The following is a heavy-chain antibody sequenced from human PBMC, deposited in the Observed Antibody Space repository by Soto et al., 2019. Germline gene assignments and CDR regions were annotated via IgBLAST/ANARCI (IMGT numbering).Heavy chain of an antibody. D-gene: IGHD6-19*01. CDR1: GGSISTSGMC. V-gene: IGHV2-70*11. CDR3: ARTRVAGIIVHY. J-gene: IGHJ4*02. Sequence: TLSLTCAVSGGSISTSGMCVSWIRQPPGKALEWLARIDWDDDKYYSTSLKTRLTISKDTSKNQVVLTMTNMDPVDTATYYCARTRVAGIIVHYWGQGILVTVSS. CDR2: IDWDDDK.